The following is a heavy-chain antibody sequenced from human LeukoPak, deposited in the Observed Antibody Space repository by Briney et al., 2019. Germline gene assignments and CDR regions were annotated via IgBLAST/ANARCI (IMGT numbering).Heavy chain of an antibody. Sequence: GGSLRLSCAASGFTFNTFGIHWARQAPGKGLEWVAVISYDGSNENYADSVKGRFSISRDNSKNTLYLQMNSPRAEDTAVYYCAKGGSSGWFDWFDYWGQGTLVTVSS. D-gene: IGHD6-19*01. CDR3: AKGGSSGWFDWFDY. CDR1: GFTFNTFG. V-gene: IGHV3-30*18. CDR2: ISYDGSNE. J-gene: IGHJ4*02.